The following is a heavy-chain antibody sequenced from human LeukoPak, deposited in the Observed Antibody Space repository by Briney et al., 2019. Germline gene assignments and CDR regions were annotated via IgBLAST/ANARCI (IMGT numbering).Heavy chain of an antibody. J-gene: IGHJ4*02. CDR2: IWFDRSNI. CDR3: SRDHGDYSFDY. V-gene: IGHV3-33*01. D-gene: IGHD4-17*01. CDR1: GFTLSNYG. Sequence: PGRSLRLSCVASGFTLSNYGMNWVRQAPGKGLEWVAIIWFDRSNIDYADSVKGRFTISRDNSKNTLFLQTNSLRAEDTAVYYCSRDHGDYSFDYWGQGTLVTVSS.